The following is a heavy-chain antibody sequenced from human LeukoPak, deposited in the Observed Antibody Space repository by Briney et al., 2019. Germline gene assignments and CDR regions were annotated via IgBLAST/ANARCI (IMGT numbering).Heavy chain of an antibody. J-gene: IGHJ4*02. CDR1: GYSFGTYG. Sequence: ASVTVSFKTSGYSFGTYGINWVRQAPGQGLEWMGWINTYNGNTHFAQKFQDRVTLTTDTPTSTVFMDLRSLTSDDTAVYFCARDIQTVAGHPVDYWGQGTLVTVSS. D-gene: IGHD6-19*01. CDR2: INTYNGNT. V-gene: IGHV1-18*01. CDR3: ARDIQTVAGHPVDY.